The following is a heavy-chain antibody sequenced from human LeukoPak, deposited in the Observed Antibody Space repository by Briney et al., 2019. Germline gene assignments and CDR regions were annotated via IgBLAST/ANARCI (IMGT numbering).Heavy chain of an antibody. D-gene: IGHD6-13*01. CDR3: ARGCPGGYSSSWYYYFDY. V-gene: IGHV4-34*01. J-gene: IGHJ4*02. CDR2: INHSGST. Sequence: SETLSLTCAVYGGSFSGYYWSWIRQPPGKGLEWIGEINHSGSTNYNPSLKSRVTISVDTSKNQFSLKLNSVTAADTAVYYCARGCPGGYSSSWYYYFDYWGQGTLVTFSS. CDR1: GGSFSGYY.